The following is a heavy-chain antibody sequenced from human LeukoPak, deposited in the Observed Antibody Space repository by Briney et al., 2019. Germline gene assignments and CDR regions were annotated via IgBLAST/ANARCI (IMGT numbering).Heavy chain of an antibody. D-gene: IGHD4-23*01. CDR2: ISSSGSTI. CDR1: GFTFSDYY. V-gene: IGHV3-11*01. J-gene: IGHJ3*02. Sequence: GGSLRLSCAASGFTFSDYYMSWIRQAPGKGLEWVSYISSSGSTIYYADSVKGRFTISRDNAKNSLYLQMNSLRAEDTAVYYCAKDIYRWAFDISGQGTMVTVSS. CDR3: AKDIYRWAFDI.